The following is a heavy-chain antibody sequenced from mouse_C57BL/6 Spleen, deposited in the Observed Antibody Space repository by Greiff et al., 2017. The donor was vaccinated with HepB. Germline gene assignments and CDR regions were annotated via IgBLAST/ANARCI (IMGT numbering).Heavy chain of an antibody. Sequence: VQLQQSGAELVKPGASVKLSCTASGFNIKDYYMHWVKQRTEQGLEWIGRIDPEDGETKYAPKFQGKATITADTSSNTAYLQLSSLTSEDTAVDYCASGDYGSSYDWYFDVWGTGTTVTVSS. D-gene: IGHD1-1*01. V-gene: IGHV14-2*01. CDR2: IDPEDGET. CDR1: GFNIKDYY. J-gene: IGHJ1*03. CDR3: ASGDYGSSYDWYFDV.